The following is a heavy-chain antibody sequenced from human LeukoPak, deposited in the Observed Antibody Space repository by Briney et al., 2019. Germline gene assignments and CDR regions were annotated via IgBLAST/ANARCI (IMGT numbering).Heavy chain of an antibody. CDR3: ARSGYGSRWYFFDH. CDR2: ISSSSSSI. V-gene: IGHV3-48*02. D-gene: IGHD6-13*01. J-gene: IGHJ4*02. CDR1: GFIFSTYS. Sequence: PGGSLRLSCAASGFIFSTYSINWVRQAPGKGLEWVSRISSSSSSIYYADSVKGRFSISRDNAKNSLYLQMNSLRDEDTAVYYCARSGYGSRWYFFDHWGQGTLVTVSS.